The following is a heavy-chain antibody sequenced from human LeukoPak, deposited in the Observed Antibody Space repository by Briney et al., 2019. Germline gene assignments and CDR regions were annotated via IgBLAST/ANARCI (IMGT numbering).Heavy chain of an antibody. Sequence: SQTLSLTCAISGDSVSSNSAAWNWIRQSPSRGLEWLGRTYYRSKWYNDYAVSVKSRITINPDTSKNQFSLQLNSVTPEDTAVYYCARGHMVRGVIRVYYGMDVWGQGTTVTVSS. CDR2: TYYRSKWYN. CDR1: GDSVSSNSAA. J-gene: IGHJ6*02. CDR3: ARGHMVRGVIRVYYGMDV. D-gene: IGHD3-10*01. V-gene: IGHV6-1*01.